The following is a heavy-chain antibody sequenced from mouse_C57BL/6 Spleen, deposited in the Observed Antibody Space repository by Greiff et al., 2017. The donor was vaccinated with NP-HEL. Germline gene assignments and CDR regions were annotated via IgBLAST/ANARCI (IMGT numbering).Heavy chain of an antibody. CDR2: IDPENGDT. CDR1: GFNIKDDY. Sequence: EVQLQQSGAELVRPGASVKLSCTASGFNIKDDYMHWVKQRPEQGLEWIGWIDPENGDTEYASQFQGKATITADTSSNTAYLQLSSLTSDVTAVYYCTTFDGYGFAYWGQGTLVTVSA. D-gene: IGHD2-3*01. CDR3: TTFDGYGFAY. J-gene: IGHJ3*01. V-gene: IGHV14-4*01.